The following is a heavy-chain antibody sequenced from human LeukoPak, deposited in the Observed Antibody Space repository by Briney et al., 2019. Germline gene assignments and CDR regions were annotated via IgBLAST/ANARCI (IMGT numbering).Heavy chain of an antibody. CDR3: ARELYDFWSGYRVGYFDY. CDR2: IYYSGST. J-gene: IGHJ4*02. V-gene: IGHV4-31*03. Sequence: PSQTLSLTCNVSGGSISSGGYYWSWIRQHPGKGLEWIGYIYYSGSTYYNPSLKSRVTISVDTSKNQFSLKLSSVTAADTAVYYCARELYDFWSGYRVGYFDYWGQGTLVTVSS. CDR1: GGSISSGGYY. D-gene: IGHD3-3*01.